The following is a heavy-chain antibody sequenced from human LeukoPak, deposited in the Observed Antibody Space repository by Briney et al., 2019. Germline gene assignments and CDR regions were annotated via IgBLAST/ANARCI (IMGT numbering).Heavy chain of an antibody. Sequence: PGGSLRLSCAASGFTFSSYAMSWVRQAPGKGLEWVSAISGSGGSTYYADSVKGRFTISRDNSKNTLYLQMNSLRAEDTAVYYCARTPPGSSGWTRGMDVWGQGTTVTVSS. CDR2: ISGSGGST. V-gene: IGHV3-23*01. CDR1: GFTFSSYA. D-gene: IGHD6-19*01. CDR3: ARTPPGSSGWTRGMDV. J-gene: IGHJ6*02.